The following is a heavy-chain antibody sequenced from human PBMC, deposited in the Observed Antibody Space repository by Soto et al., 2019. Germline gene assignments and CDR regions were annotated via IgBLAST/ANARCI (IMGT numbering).Heavy chain of an antibody. J-gene: IGHJ4*02. D-gene: IGHD4-4*01. CDR3: ARGEAYSNYPAR. CDR1: GGSLSDYY. Sequence: QVQLQQWGAGLLKPSETLSLTCAASGGSLSDYYLIWIRQPPGKGLEWIGEIHHSGSTNYNPSLKSRVTISLDTSTYQFSLRLTSVTAADTAVYFCARGEAYSNYPARWGQGSLVTVSS. V-gene: IGHV4-34*01. CDR2: IHHSGST.